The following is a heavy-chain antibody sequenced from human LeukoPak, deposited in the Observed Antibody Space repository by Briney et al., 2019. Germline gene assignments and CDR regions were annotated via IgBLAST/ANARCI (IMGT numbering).Heavy chain of an antibody. D-gene: IGHD4/OR15-4a*01. V-gene: IGHV3-53*01. J-gene: IGHJ4*02. CDR3: ARRAGAYSHPYDY. CDR1: GFTVSSNS. Sequence: GRSLRLSCTVSGFTVSSNSMSWVRQAPGKGLEWASFIYSDNTHYSDSVKGRFTISRDNSKNTLYLQMNSLRAEDTAVYYCARRAGAYSHPYDYWGQGTLVTVSS. CDR2: IYSDNT.